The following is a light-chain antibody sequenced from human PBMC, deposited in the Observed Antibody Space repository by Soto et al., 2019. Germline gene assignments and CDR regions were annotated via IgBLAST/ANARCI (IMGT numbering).Light chain of an antibody. Sequence: ILVTLFPATLSGPPGQRGSLSCRASQSVSTNLAWYQQRPGEAPRLLIFDASARAVDIPGRFSGSGSGTEFTLTISSLQPEDFAVYFCHSYDKWPPGAFGQGTKV. J-gene: IGKJ1*01. V-gene: IGKV3D-15*01. CDR3: HSYDKWPPGA. CDR1: QSVSTN. CDR2: DAS.